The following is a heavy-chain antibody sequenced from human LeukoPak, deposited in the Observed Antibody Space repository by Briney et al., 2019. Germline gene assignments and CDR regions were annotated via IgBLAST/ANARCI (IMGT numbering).Heavy chain of an antibody. CDR1: GDSVSSNSAA. D-gene: IGHD4-23*01. Sequence: SQTLSLTCAISGDSVSSNSAAWNWIRQSPSRGLEWLGRTYYRPKWYNDYAVSVKSRITINPDTSKNQFSLQLNSVTPEDTAVYYCAREVYYGGNSDNYYYYMDVWGKGTTVTVSS. V-gene: IGHV6-1*01. CDR2: TYYRPKWYN. J-gene: IGHJ6*03. CDR3: AREVYYGGNSDNYYYYMDV.